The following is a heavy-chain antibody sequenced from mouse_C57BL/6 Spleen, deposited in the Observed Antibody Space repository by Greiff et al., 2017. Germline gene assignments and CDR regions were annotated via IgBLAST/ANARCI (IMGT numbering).Heavy chain of an antibody. Sequence: QVQLQQPGAELVRPGSSVKLSCKASGYTFTSYWMHWVKQRPIQGLEWIGNIDPSDSETHYNQKFKDKATLTVDKSSSTAYMQLSSLTSEDAAVYYCASGKRYYFDYWGQGTTLTVSS. D-gene: IGHD2-1*01. V-gene: IGHV1-52*01. CDR2: IDPSDSET. J-gene: IGHJ2*01. CDR1: GYTFTSYW. CDR3: ASGKRYYFDY.